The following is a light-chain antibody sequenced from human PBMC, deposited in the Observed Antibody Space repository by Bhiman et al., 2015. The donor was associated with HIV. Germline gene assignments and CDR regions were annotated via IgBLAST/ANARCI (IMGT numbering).Light chain of an antibody. CDR1: ISDVGFYNY. Sequence: QSALTQPPSASGSPGQSVTISCTGTISDVGFYNYVSWYQHHPGKAPKLMIYEVNKRPSGVPDRFSGSKSGTSASLAITGLQAEDEADYYCQSYDSSLSGFWVFGGGTKLTVL. CDR3: QSYDSSLSGFWV. V-gene: IGLV2-8*01. CDR2: EVN. J-gene: IGLJ3*02.